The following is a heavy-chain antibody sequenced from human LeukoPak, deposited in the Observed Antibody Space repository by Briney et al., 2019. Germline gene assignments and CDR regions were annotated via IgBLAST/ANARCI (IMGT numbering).Heavy chain of an antibody. CDR2: IDWDDDK. J-gene: IGHJ4*02. CDR3: ARYDSSGFDY. CDR1: GFSLSTSGMS. D-gene: IGHD3-22*01. V-gene: IGHV2-70*04. Sequence: ESGPTLVNPTQTLTLTCTFSGFSLSTSGMSVSWIRQPPWKALEWLARIDWDDDKFYSTSLKTRLTISKDTSKNQVVLTMTNMDPVDTATYYCARYDSSGFDYWGQGTLVTVSS.